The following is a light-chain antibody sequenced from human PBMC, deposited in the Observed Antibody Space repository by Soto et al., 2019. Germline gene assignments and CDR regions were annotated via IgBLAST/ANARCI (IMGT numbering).Light chain of an antibody. CDR2: EVH. V-gene: IGLV2-14*01. CDR3: TSYTSSAPLV. J-gene: IGLJ1*01. CDR1: SRDVGGYNY. Sequence: QSALTQSASVSGSPGQSITISCTGTSRDVGGYNYVSWYQHHPGKVPKLLIYEVHNRPSGVSNRFSGSKSGNTASLTISGLQAEDEADYYCTSYTSSAPLVFGPGTTGTVL.